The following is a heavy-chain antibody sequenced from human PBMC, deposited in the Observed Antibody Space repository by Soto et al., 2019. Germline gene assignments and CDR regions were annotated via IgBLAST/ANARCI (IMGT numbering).Heavy chain of an antibody. CDR1: GFTFSSFG. J-gene: IGHJ4*02. V-gene: IGHV3-30*18. Sequence: QVQLVESGGGVVQPGRSLRLSCAASGFTFSSFGMHWVRQAPGKGLEWVALISYDGSSDYYVDSVKGRFTISRDKSKNTLYLQMNSLRPEDTAVYYCAKDRGWSSADLEYWGQGTLDTVSS. CDR3: AKDRGWSSADLEY. CDR2: ISYDGSSD. D-gene: IGHD6-19*01.